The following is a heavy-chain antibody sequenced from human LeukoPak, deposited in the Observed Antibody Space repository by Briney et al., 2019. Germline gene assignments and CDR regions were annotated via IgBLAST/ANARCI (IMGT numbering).Heavy chain of an antibody. V-gene: IGHV3-30*03. CDR2: MSNDGSNK. CDR3: AMGMCGTNCFTPDY. Sequence: GALRLSCAAPGFTFSSYGMHWVRQAPGKGLEWVAAMSNDGSNKNYADSVKGRFTISRDNSKNTLYLQMNSLRVEDTAVYYCAMGMCGTNCFTPDYWGQGTLVTVSS. D-gene: IGHD2-2*02. J-gene: IGHJ4*02. CDR1: GFTFSSYG.